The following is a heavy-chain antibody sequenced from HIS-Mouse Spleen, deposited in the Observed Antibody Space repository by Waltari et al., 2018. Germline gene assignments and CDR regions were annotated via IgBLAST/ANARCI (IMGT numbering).Heavy chain of an antibody. Sequence: EVQLVQSGAEVKKPGESLKISCTGSGYSFTSYWIGWVRQRPGKGLEWMGIIFPGDSDTRYSPSFQGQVTISADKSISTAYLQWSSLKASDTAMYYCARHCGDILTGYDAFDIWGQGTMVTVSS. V-gene: IGHV5-51*01. CDR3: ARHCGDILTGYDAFDI. J-gene: IGHJ3*02. CDR2: IFPGDSDT. CDR1: GYSFTSYW. D-gene: IGHD3-9*01.